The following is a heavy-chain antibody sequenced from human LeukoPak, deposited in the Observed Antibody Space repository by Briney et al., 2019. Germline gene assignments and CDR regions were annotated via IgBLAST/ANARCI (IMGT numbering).Heavy chain of an antibody. CDR2: IIPIFGTA. J-gene: IGHJ4*02. CDR3: ARSGGSSVNDY. V-gene: IGHV1-69*05. Sequence: ASVKVSCKASGGTFSSYAISWVRQAPGQGLEWMGGIIPIFGTANYAQKFQGRDTITRDTSASTAYMELSSLRSEDTAVYYCARSGGSSVNDYWGQGTLVTVSS. CDR1: GGTFSSYA. D-gene: IGHD2-15*01.